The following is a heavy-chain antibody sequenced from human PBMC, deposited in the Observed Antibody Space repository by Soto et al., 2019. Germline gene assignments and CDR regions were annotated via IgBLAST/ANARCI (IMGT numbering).Heavy chain of an antibody. Sequence: EVQLVESGGGLVQPGGSLKVSCVVSGFTLSTYTMNWVRQAPGKGLEWVSHDGAGGTILYADSVKGRFTVSRDNAKNSLYLQMNILRDGDTAVYYCASQGPYGDHYHWGQGTLVTVSS. V-gene: IGHV3-48*02. CDR3: ASQGPYGDHYH. CDR2: DGAGGTI. J-gene: IGHJ5*02. CDR1: GFTLSTYT. D-gene: IGHD4-17*01.